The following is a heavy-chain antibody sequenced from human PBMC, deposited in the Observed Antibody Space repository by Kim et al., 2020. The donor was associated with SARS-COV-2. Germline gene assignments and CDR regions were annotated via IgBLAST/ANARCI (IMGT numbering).Heavy chain of an antibody. J-gene: IGHJ4*02. CDR3: AHRYYYDIN. V-gene: IGHV2-5*01. CDR2: IYWHDDK. D-gene: IGHD3-22*01. CDR1: GFSLSTSAVA. Sequence: SGPTLVKPTQTLTLTCTFSGFSLSTSAVAVGWIRQPPGKALECLALIYWHDDKHYSPSLKSRLAITKDTSKNQVVLTMTNMDPVDTATYYCAHRYYYDINWGQGILVTVSS.